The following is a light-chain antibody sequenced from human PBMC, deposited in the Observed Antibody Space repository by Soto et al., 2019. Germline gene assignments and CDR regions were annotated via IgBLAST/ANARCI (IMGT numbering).Light chain of an antibody. CDR1: QSVSSSS. V-gene: IGKV3-20*01. CDR3: QHYGTSRT. Sequence: EIVLTQSPGTVSLSPGESATLSCRASQSVSSSSLGWYQHKPGQGPSLLIYGASNRATGIPDRFSGSGSGTDFTLTISRLEPEDFAVYYCQHYGTSRTFGQGTQVEIK. CDR2: GAS. J-gene: IGKJ1*01.